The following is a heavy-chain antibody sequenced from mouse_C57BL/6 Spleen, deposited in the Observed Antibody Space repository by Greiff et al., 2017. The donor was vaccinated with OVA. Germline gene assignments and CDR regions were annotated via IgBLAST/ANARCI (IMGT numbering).Heavy chain of an antibody. CDR3: ARPDGRGYFDV. D-gene: IGHD1-1*02. Sequence: EVKLMESGGGLVKPGGSLKLSCAASGFTFSDYGMHWVRQAPEKGLEWVAYISSGSSTIYYADTVKGRFTISRDNAKNTLFLQLTSLRSEDTAMYYCARPDGRGYFDVWGTGTTVTVSS. CDR1: GFTFSDYG. CDR2: ISSGSSTI. J-gene: IGHJ1*03. V-gene: IGHV5-17*01.